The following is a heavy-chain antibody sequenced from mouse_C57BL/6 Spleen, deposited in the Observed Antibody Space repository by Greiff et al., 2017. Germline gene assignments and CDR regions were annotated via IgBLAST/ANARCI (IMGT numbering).Heavy chain of an antibody. CDR2: INPSNGGT. Sequence: QVQLQQPGTELVKPGASVKLSCEASGYTFTSYWMHWVKQRPGQGLEWIGNINPSNGGTNYNEKFQSKATLTVDKSSSTAYMQLSSLTSEDSAVYYCARGITTVVAPMDYWGQGTSVTVSS. D-gene: IGHD1-1*01. V-gene: IGHV1-53*01. J-gene: IGHJ4*01. CDR3: ARGITTVVAPMDY. CDR1: GYTFTSYW.